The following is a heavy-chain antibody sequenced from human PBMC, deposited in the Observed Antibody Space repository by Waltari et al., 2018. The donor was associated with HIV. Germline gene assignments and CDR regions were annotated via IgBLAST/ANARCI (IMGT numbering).Heavy chain of an antibody. J-gene: IGHJ3*01. CDR2: IRYDGNNK. CDR1: GSIFSTYG. CDR3: TKDSKPGRAFDL. V-gene: IGHV3-30*02. Sequence: QVQLVESGGGVVQPGGSLRLSCAASGSIFSTYGMHWVRQAPGKGLEWVAFIRYDGNNKDYADSVRGRFTISRDNSKNTLYLQMSSLRAEDTAVYYYTKDSKPGRAFDLWGQGTMVTVSS.